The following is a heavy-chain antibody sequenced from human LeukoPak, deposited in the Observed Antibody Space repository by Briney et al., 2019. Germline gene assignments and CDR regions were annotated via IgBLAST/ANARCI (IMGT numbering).Heavy chain of an antibody. CDR2: IYTSGST. V-gene: IGHV4-4*07. J-gene: IGHJ5*02. CDR1: GGSISSYY. Sequence: SETLSLTCTVSGGSISSYYWSWIRQPAGKGLEWLGRIYTSGSTNYNPSLKSRVTMSVDTSKNQFSLKLSSVTAADTAVYYCARDLRIAAAGNNWFDPWGQGTLVTVSS. D-gene: IGHD6-13*01. CDR3: ARDLRIAAAGNNWFDP.